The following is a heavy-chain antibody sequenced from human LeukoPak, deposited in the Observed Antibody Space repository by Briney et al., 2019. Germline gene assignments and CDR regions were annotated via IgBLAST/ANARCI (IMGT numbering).Heavy chain of an antibody. J-gene: IGHJ4*02. V-gene: IGHV3-30-3*01. CDR1: GFTFSSYA. Sequence: GGSLRLSCAASGFTFSSYAMHWVRQAPGKGLEWVAVISYDGSNKYYADSVKGRFTISRDNSKNTLYLQMNSLRAEDTAVYYCAKEPPVNYDSSGYSFDYWGQGTLVTVST. CDR2: ISYDGSNK. CDR3: AKEPPVNYDSSGYSFDY. D-gene: IGHD3-22*01.